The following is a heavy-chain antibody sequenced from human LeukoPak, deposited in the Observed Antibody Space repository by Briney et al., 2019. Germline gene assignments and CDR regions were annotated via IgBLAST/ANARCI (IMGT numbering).Heavy chain of an antibody. CDR2: ISGSAINT. CDR3: AKGSRIVVVPAASYFDS. J-gene: IGHJ4*02. CDR1: GFTFSSYA. D-gene: IGHD2-2*01. Sequence: GGSLRLSCAASGFTFSSYAMSWVRQAPGKGLEWVSSISGSAINTYYADSVKGRFTISRDNSKNTLYLQLNTLRAEDTAIYYCAKGSRIVVVPAASYFDSWGRGTLLTVSS. V-gene: IGHV3-23*01.